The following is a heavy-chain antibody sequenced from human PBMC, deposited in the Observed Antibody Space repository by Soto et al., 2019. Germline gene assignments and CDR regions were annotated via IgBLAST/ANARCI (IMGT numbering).Heavy chain of an antibody. J-gene: IGHJ4*02. D-gene: IGHD6-13*01. CDR2: IYPDDSDT. V-gene: IGHV5-51*01. CDR1: GFSFTSFW. Sequence: PGESLKISCKASGFSFTSFWTGWVRQMPGKGLEWMGIIYPDDSDTRYNPSFQGQVTISADRSITTAYLRMSSLKASDTAIYYCAKLPPRAQQLHRYYFDSWGQGTVVTVSS. CDR3: AKLPPRAQQLHRYYFDS.